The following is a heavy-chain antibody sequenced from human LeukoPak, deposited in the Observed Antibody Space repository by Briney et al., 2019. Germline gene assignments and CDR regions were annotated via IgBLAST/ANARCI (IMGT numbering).Heavy chain of an antibody. CDR3: ARDGTSYYYGSGSPHYYGMDV. Sequence: KVXCKASGYTFTSYYMHWVRQAPGQGLEWMGVINPSGGSTSYAQKFQGRVTMTRDTSTSTVYMELSSLRSEDTAVYYCARDGTSYYYGSGSPHYYGMDVWGKGTTVTVSS. CDR1: GYTFTSYY. V-gene: IGHV1-46*01. J-gene: IGHJ6*04. CDR2: INPSGGST. D-gene: IGHD3-10*01.